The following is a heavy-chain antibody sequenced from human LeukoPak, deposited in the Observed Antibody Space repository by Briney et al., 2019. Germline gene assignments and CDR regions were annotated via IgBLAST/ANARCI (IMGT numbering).Heavy chain of an antibody. J-gene: IGHJ1*01. CDR2: IYYSGST. V-gene: IGHV4-59*01. CDR3: ARTYSSGWSVEYFQH. CDR1: GGSISSYY. Sequence: SETLPLTCTVSGGSISSYYWSWIRQPPGKGLEWIGYIYYSGSTNYNPSLKSRVTISVDTSKNQFSLKLSSVTAADTAVYYCARTYSSGWSVEYFQHWGQGTLVTVSS. D-gene: IGHD6-19*01.